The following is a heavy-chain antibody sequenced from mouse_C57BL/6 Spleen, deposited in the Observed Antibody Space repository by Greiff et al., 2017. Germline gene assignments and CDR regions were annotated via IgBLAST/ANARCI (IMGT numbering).Heavy chain of an antibody. CDR3: ARGTMVTTDFDY. V-gene: IGHV1-53*01. D-gene: IGHD2-2*01. J-gene: IGHJ2*01. Sequence: QVQLKESGTELVKPGASVKLSCKASGYTFTSYWMHWVKQRPGQGLEWIGNINPSNGGTNYNEKFKSKATLTVDKSSSTAYMQLSSLTSEDSAVYYCARGTMVTTDFDYWGQGTTLTVSS. CDR1: GYTFTSYW. CDR2: INPSNGGT.